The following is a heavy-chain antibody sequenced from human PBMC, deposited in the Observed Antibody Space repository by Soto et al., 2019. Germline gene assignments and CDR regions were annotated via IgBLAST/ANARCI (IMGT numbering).Heavy chain of an antibody. V-gene: IGHV3-33*01. CDR1: GFTFSSYG. Sequence: GGSLRLSCAASGFTFSSYGMHWVRQAPGKGLEWVAVIWYDGSNKYYADSVKGRFTISRDNSKNTLYLQMNSLRAEDTAVYYCARGRIFGVVINWGQGTLVTVSS. CDR2: IWYDGSNK. D-gene: IGHD3-3*01. J-gene: IGHJ4*02. CDR3: ARGRIFGVVIN.